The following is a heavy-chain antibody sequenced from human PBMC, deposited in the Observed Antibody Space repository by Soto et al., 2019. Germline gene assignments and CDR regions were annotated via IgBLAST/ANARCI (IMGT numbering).Heavy chain of an antibody. J-gene: IGHJ4*02. D-gene: IGHD6-13*01. CDR2: INSDGSST. V-gene: IGHV3-74*01. CDR3: ARGDQQQLPLDY. Sequence: GGSLRLSCAASGFTFSSYWMHWVRQAPGKGLVWVSRINSDGSSTSYADSVKGRFTISRDNAKNTLYLQMNSLRAEDTAVYYCARGDQQQLPLDYWGQGTLVTVSS. CDR1: GFTFSSYW.